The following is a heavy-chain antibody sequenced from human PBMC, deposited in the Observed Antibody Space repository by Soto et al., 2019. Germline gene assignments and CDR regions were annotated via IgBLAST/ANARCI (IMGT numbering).Heavy chain of an antibody. J-gene: IGHJ5*02. V-gene: IGHV1-18*01. CDR2: ISAYNGNT. Sequence: ASVKVSCKASGYTFTSYGISWVRQAPGQGLEWMGWISAYNGNTNYAQKLQGRVTMTTDTSTSTAYMELRSLRSDDTAVYYFARVPLLAVGGTGNWSAPGVKGTLVPVSP. CDR3: ARVPLLAVGGTGNWSAP. D-gene: IGHD6-19*01. CDR1: GYTFTSYG.